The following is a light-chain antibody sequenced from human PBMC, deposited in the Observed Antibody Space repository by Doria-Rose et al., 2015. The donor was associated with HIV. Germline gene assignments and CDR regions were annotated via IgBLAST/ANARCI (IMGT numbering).Light chain of an antibody. J-gene: IGKJ3*01. CDR2: VAS. V-gene: IGKV1-39*01. CDR3: QQSFTLPVT. CDR1: QSITTY. Sequence: DIRLTQSPSSLSASVGDRVNISCRASQSITTYANWYQQKPGKAPKLLISVASSLQSGVPSRFSGSGSGTEFTLTISSLHPEDFATYYCQQSFTLPVTFGPGTKVGIK.